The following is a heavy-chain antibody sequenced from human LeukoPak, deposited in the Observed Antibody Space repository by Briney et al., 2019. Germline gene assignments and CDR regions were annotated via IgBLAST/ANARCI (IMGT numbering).Heavy chain of an antibody. J-gene: IGHJ6*02. CDR3: ARDGVVEAATPYYYYGMDV. CDR1: GYTFTSYG. Sequence: ASVKVSCKASGYTFTSYGISWVRQAPGQGLEWMGWISAYNGNTNYAQKLQGRVTMTTDTSTSTAYMELRSLRSDDTAVYYCARDGVVEAATPYYYYGMDVWGQGTTVTVSS. CDR2: ISAYNGNT. V-gene: IGHV1-18*01. D-gene: IGHD2-15*01.